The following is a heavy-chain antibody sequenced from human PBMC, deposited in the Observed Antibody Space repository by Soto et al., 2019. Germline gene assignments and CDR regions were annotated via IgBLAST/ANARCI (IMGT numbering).Heavy chain of an antibody. D-gene: IGHD2-8*01. CDR1: GGSISSYY. CDR3: ARVSAMLYDY. J-gene: IGHJ4*02. Sequence: SETLSLTCTVSGGSISSYYWSWIRQPPGKGLEWIGYIYYSGSTNYNPSLKSRVTISVDTSKNQFSLKLSSATAADTAVYYCARVSAMLYDYWGQGTLVTVSS. CDR2: IYYSGST. V-gene: IGHV4-59*01.